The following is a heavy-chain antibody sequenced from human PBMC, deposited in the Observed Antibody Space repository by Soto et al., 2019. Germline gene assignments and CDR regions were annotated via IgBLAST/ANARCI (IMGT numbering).Heavy chain of an antibody. CDR1: GYTFTSYG. D-gene: IGHD2-2*01. CDR3: ARVKPAYQLLSPDAFEI. CDR2: ISAYNGNT. J-gene: IGHJ3*02. V-gene: IGHV1-18*01. Sequence: QVQLVQSGAEVKKPGASVKVSCKASGYTFTSYGISWVRQAPGQGLEWMGWISAYNGNTNYAQKLQGRVTMTTDTSTSTAYMELRSLRSDDTAVYYCARVKPAYQLLSPDAFEIWGQGTMVTVSS.